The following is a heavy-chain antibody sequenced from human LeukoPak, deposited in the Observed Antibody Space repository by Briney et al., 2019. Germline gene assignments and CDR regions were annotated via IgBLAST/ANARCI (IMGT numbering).Heavy chain of an antibody. Sequence: PGGSLRLSCVVSGFTVSSNYMSWVRQAPGKGLEWVSVIYSGGGTYYADSLKGRFTISRDNSKNTLYLQMNSLRAEDTAMYYCARDRGYFDNWGQGTLVTVSS. CDR3: ARDRGYFDN. CDR2: IYSGGGT. CDR1: GFTVSSNY. V-gene: IGHV3-66*01. J-gene: IGHJ4*02.